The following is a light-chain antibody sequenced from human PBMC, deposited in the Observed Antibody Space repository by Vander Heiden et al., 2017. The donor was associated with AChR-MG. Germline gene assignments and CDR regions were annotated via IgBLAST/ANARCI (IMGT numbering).Light chain of an antibody. V-gene: IGLV1-47*01. CDR2: RNG. Sequence: QTVLTQPPSVSGTPGQRVTISCSGSRSNIESNYVYWYQQLPGTAPKLLISRNGERPSGVPDRISGSKSGTSASLAISGLRSEDEADYYCAAWDDSLSGLWVFGGGTKL. CDR1: RSNIESNY. J-gene: IGLJ3*02. CDR3: AAWDDSLSGLWV.